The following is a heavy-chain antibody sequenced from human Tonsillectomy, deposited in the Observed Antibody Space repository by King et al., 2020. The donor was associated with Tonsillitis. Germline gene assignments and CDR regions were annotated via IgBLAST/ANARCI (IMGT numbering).Heavy chain of an antibody. Sequence: VQLVESGAEVKKPGASVKVSCKASGYTFTSYYMHWVRQAPGQGLEWMGIINPSGGSTSYAQKFQGRVTMTRDTSTSTVYMELSRLRSEETAVYYFATEADYYDSSGYYAVDYWGQGTLVTVSS. D-gene: IGHD3-22*01. CDR2: INPSGGST. CDR3: ATEADYYDSSGYYAVDY. CDR1: GYTFTSYY. V-gene: IGHV1-46*01. J-gene: IGHJ4*02.